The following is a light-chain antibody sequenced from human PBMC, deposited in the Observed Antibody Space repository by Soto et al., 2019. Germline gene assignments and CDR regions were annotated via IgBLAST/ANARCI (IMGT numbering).Light chain of an antibody. CDR3: QRGGT. V-gene: IGKV1-9*01. CDR2: AAS. Sequence: DIPLTQSPSFLSASVGDRVTITCRASQGISSYLAWYQQKPGKAPKLLIYAASTLQSGVPARFSGSGSGSEFTLTLSILRPEDLAADYCQRGGTFGPGTKVYI. CDR1: QGISSY. J-gene: IGKJ3*01.